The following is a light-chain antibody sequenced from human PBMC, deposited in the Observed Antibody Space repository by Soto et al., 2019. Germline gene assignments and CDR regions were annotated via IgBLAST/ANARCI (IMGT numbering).Light chain of an antibody. V-gene: IGKV4-1*01. CDR1: QNILYSSNNKNY. Sequence: DIVMTQSPDYLAVSLGERATINCKSSQNILYSSNNKNYLAWYQHKPGQPPKLLIYWASTRQSGVPDRFSGSGSGTDFTLTISSLQAEDVAVYYCQQYYSTFSFGPGTKVDIK. CDR2: WAS. J-gene: IGKJ3*01. CDR3: QQYYSTFS.